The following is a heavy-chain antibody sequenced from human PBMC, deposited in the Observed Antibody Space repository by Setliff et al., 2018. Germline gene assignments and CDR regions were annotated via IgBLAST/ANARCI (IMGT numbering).Heavy chain of an antibody. CDR3: ARGAYCGGNCFYHFDH. CDR2: IYGSGST. V-gene: IGHV4-59*08. D-gene: IGHD2-21*02. J-gene: IGHJ4*02. CDR1: GGSISSYY. Sequence: PSETLSLTCTVSGGSISSYYWSWIRQPPGKGLEWIGYIYGSGSTYYNPSLKSRVTISVDTSKNQFSLKLNSMTAADTAVYYCARGAYCGGNCFYHFDHWGQGTLVTVSS.